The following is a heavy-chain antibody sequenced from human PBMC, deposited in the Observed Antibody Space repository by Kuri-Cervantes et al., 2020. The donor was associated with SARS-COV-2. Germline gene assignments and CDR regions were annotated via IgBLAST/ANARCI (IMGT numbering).Heavy chain of an antibody. D-gene: IGHD3-10*01. V-gene: IGHV3-53*01. Sequence: GGSLRLSCAASGFTVSSNYVSWVRQAPGKGLEWVSVIYSGGSTYYADSVTGRFTISRDNSKNTLYLQMNSLRAEDTAVYYCAKDGLLWFGEYSGGYFDYWGQGTLVTVSS. CDR1: GFTVSSNY. CDR3: AKDGLLWFGEYSGGYFDY. CDR2: IYSGGST. J-gene: IGHJ4*02.